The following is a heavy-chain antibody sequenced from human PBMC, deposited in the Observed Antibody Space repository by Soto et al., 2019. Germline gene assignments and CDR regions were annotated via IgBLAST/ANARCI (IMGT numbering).Heavy chain of an antibody. CDR3: ARAQGSGFLVS. J-gene: IGHJ4*02. V-gene: IGHV4-30-4*01. CDR1: GGCISSGDYY. D-gene: IGHD3-10*01. Sequence: QVQLQESGPGLVKPSQTLSLTCTVSGGCISSGDYYWRWIRQPPGKGLKWIGYIYYSGGTYYNPSLKSLFTISVHTPKNHLSLKLNSVTAADTAVYYCARAQGSGFLVSWGQGTLVTVSS. CDR2: IYYSGGT.